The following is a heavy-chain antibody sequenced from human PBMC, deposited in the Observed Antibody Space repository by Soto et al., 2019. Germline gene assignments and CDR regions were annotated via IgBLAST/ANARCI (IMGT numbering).Heavy chain of an antibody. V-gene: IGHV3-48*02. CDR3: ARAVVPAAIYWFDP. J-gene: IGHJ5*02. CDR2: ISSSSSTI. Sequence: GGSLRLSCAASGFTFSSYSMNWVRQAPGKGLEWVSYISSSSSTIYYADSVKGRFTISRDNAKNSLYLQMNSLRDEDTAVYYCARAVVPAAIYWFDPWGQGTLVTVSS. D-gene: IGHD2-2*01. CDR1: GFTFSSYS.